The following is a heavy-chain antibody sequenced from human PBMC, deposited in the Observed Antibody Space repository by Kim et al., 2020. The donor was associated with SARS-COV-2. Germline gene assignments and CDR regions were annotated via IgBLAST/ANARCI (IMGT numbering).Heavy chain of an antibody. V-gene: IGHV4-31*03. CDR2: IYYSGST. D-gene: IGHD3-22*01. CDR1: GGSISSGGYY. J-gene: IGHJ4*02. CDR3: ARGLLGGSSGYYLDY. Sequence: SETLSLTCTVSGGSISSGGYYWSWIRQHPGKGLEWIGYIYYSGSTYYNPSLKSRVTISVDTSKNQFSLKLSSVTAADTAVYYCARGLLGGSSGYYLDYWGQGTLVTVSS.